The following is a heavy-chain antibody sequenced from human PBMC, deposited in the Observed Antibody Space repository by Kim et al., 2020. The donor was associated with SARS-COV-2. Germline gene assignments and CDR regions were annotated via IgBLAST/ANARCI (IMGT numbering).Heavy chain of an antibody. V-gene: IGHV4-39*01. CDR3: ARHGKSYQLLRNFDY. J-gene: IGHJ4*02. D-gene: IGHD2-2*01. Sequence: SETLSLTCTVSGGSISSSSYYWGWIRQPPGKGLEWIGSIYYSGSTYYNPSLKSRVTISVDTSKNQFSLKLSSVTAADTAVYYCARHGKSYQLLRNFDYWGQGTLVTVSS. CDR2: IYYSGST. CDR1: GGSISSSSYY.